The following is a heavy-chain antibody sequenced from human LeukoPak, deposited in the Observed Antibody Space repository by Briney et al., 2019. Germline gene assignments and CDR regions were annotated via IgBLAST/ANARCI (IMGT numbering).Heavy chain of an antibody. J-gene: IGHJ6*03. CDR1: GFTFSSHG. CDR2: ITSSSSYI. Sequence: GGSLRLSCAASGFTFSSHGIHWVRQAPGKGPEWVSSITSSSSYIYYADSVKGRFTISRDNAKNSLYLQMDSLRVEDTAVYYCARDPYSGSYGPYYYYYMDVWGEGTTVTISS. V-gene: IGHV3-21*06. CDR3: ARDPYSGSYGPYYYYYMDV. D-gene: IGHD1-26*01.